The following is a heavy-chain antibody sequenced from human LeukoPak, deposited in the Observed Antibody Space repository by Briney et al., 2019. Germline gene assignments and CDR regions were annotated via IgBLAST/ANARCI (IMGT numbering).Heavy chain of an antibody. CDR3: LVAAGGNYYYGMDV. Sequence: PGGSLRLSCAASGLTVSSNYMSWVRQAPGKGLEWVSGIYSGGNTYYTESVKGRFTISRDNSKNTLYLQMNSLRAEDTAVYYCLVAAGGNYYYGMDVWGQGTTVTVSS. D-gene: IGHD6-13*01. J-gene: IGHJ6*02. V-gene: IGHV3-66*01. CDR2: IYSGGNT. CDR1: GLTVSSNY.